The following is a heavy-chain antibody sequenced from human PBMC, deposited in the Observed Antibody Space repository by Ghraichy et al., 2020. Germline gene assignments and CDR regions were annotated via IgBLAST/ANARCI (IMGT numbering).Heavy chain of an antibody. CDR2: INHSGST. J-gene: IGHJ4*02. V-gene: IGHV4-34*01. D-gene: IGHD3-10*01. Sequence: SETLSLTCAVYGGSFSGYYWSWIRQPPGKGLEWIGEINHSGSTNYNPSLTSRVTISVDTSKNQFSLKLSSVTAADTAVYYCARARGLLKRRHYFDYWGQGTLVTVSS. CDR3: ARARGLLKRRHYFDY. CDR1: GGSFSGYY.